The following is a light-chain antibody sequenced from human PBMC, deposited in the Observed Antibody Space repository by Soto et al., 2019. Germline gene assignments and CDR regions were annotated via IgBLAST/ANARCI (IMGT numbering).Light chain of an antibody. J-gene: IGLJ2*01. CDR1: SSDVGGYNY. V-gene: IGLV2-14*01. CDR3: SSYTSISTRV. Sequence: QSALTQPASVSGSPGQSITISCTGTSSDVGGYNYVSWYQQHPGKAPKLMIYEVSNRPSGVSNRLSGSKSGNTASLTISGLQAEDEADYYCSSYTSISTRVFGGAIKISVL. CDR2: EVS.